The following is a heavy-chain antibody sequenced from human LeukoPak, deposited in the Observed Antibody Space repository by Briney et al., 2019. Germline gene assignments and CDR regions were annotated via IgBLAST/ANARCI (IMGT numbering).Heavy chain of an antibody. CDR2: IYYSGST. CDR3: ARERIAAAKPFDY. J-gene: IGHJ4*02. CDR1: GGSISSYY. Sequence: PSETLSLTCTVSGGSISSYYWSWIRQPPGKGLEWIGYIYYSGSTNYNPSLKSRVTISVDTSKNQFSLKLSSVTAADTAVYYCARERIAAAKPFDYWGQGTLVTVSS. V-gene: IGHV4-59*12. D-gene: IGHD6-13*01.